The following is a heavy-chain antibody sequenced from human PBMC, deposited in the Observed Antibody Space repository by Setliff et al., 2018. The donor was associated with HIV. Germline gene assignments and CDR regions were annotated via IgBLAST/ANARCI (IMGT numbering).Heavy chain of an antibody. CDR2: ISPKYGGT. D-gene: IGHD2-2*01. Sequence: ASVKVSCKASGYSFSDYYIHWVRQAPGHGFQWMGWISPKYGGTNYAQNFQGRVTMTRDTSISTAYMELSSLRSDDTAVYFCARDTSSSYWGQGTPVTVSS. CDR1: GYSFSDYY. J-gene: IGHJ4*02. V-gene: IGHV1-2*02. CDR3: ARDTSSSY.